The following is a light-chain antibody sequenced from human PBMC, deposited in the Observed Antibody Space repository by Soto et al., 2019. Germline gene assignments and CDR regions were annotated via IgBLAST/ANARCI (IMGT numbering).Light chain of an antibody. CDR2: GAS. V-gene: IGKV3-20*01. J-gene: IGKJ1*01. CDR3: QRYGSSTT. CDR1: QTVTNNY. Sequence: IVLTQSPGTLSLSPGDRATLSCRASQTVTNNYLAWYQQQPGQAPRLLIYGASIRATGIPDRFSGSGSGTSFTLTISRLEPEDFAVYYCQRYGSSTTFGQGTKV.